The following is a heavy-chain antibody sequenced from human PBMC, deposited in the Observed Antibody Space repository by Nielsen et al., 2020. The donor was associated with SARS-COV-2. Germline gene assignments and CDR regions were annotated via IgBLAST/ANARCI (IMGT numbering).Heavy chain of an antibody. J-gene: IGHJ4*02. CDR3: ARDLDYYDSSGPNKGY. CDR2: IIPIFGTA. CDR1: GCSFSSYA. Sequence: SVKVSCKASGCSFSSYAISWVRQAPGQGLEWMGGIIPIFGTANYAQKFQGRVTITADKSTSTAYMELNSLRSEDTAVYYCARDLDYYDSSGPNKGYWGQGTLVTVSS. D-gene: IGHD3-22*01. V-gene: IGHV1-69*06.